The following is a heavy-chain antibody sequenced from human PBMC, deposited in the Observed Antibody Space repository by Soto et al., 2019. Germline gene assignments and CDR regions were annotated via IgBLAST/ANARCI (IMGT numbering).Heavy chain of an antibody. CDR1: GFTFSSYA. D-gene: IGHD3-9*01. CDR3: AKDIIDILREGYFDY. J-gene: IGHJ4*02. CDR2: ISGSGGST. Sequence: GGSLRLSCAASGFTFSSYAMSWVRQAPGKGLEWVSAISGSGGSTYYADSVKGRFTISRDNSKNTLYLQMNSLRAEDTAVYYCAKDIIDILREGYFDYWGQGTLVTVSS. V-gene: IGHV3-23*01.